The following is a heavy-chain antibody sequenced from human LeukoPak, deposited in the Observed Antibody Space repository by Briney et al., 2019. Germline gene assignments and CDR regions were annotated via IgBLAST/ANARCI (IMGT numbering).Heavy chain of an antibody. V-gene: IGHV1-18*01. J-gene: IGHJ5*02. CDR3: ARDTVTRSIVGWFDP. D-gene: IGHD4-17*01. Sequence: ASVKVSCKASGYTFTSYGISWVRQAPGQGLEWMGWISAYNGNTNYAQKLQGRVTMTTDTSTSTAYMELRSLRSDDTAVYYCARDTVTRSIVGWFDPWGQGTLVTVSS. CDR1: GYTFTSYG. CDR2: ISAYNGNT.